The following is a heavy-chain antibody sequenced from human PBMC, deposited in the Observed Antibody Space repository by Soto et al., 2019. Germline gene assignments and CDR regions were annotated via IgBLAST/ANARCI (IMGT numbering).Heavy chain of an antibody. Sequence: PGESLKIYCNGSGYSFTSYWIGWVRQMPGKGLEWMEIIYPGDSDTRYSPSFQGQVTISADKSISTAYLQWSSLKASDTAMYYCATSVGAHPRNLDYWGQGTLVRVSS. V-gene: IGHV5-51*01. CDR1: GYSFTSYW. D-gene: IGHD1-26*01. CDR2: IYPGDSDT. J-gene: IGHJ4*02. CDR3: ATSVGAHPRNLDY.